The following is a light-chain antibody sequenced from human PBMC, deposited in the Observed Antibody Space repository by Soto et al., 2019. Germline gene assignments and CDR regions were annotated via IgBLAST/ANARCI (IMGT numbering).Light chain of an antibody. Sequence: QSALTQPASVSGSPGQSITISCTGTNTDIGGYKYVSWYQQHPGKAPKLMIFEVSNRPSGISSRFSGSKSGNTASLTISGLQAEDEADYYCNSSTFSGTQVFGGGTKLTVL. J-gene: IGLJ3*02. CDR2: EVS. CDR3: NSSTFSGTQV. CDR1: NTDIGGYKY. V-gene: IGLV2-14*01.